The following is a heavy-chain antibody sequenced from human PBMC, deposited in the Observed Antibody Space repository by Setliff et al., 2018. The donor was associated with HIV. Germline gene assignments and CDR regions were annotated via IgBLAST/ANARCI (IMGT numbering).Heavy chain of an antibody. J-gene: IGHJ6*02. CDR2: IYYSGTT. V-gene: IGHV4-39*01. CDR1: GGTISSSDYY. CDR3: ARGFLNWLGFEQEYYGMDV. Sequence: SETLSFTCTVSGGTISSSDYYWGWIRQPPGKGLEWIGSIYYSGTTYYNPSLKSRVTISVDTSKNQFSLKLSSVTAADTAVYYCARGFLNWLGFEQEYYGMDVWGQGTTVTVSS. D-gene: IGHD3-3*01.